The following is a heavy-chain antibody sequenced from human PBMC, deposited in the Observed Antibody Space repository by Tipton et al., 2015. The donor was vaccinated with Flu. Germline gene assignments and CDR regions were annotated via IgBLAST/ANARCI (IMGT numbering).Heavy chain of an antibody. Sequence: SLRLSCAASGFTVSSNYMSWVRQAPGKGLEWVSAISGSGGSTYYADSVKGRFTISRDNSKNTLYLQMNSLRAEDTAVYYCAKDYYGSGSSNWFDPWGQGTLVTVSS. D-gene: IGHD3-10*01. CDR2: ISGSGGST. J-gene: IGHJ5*02. V-gene: IGHV3-23*01. CDR1: GFTVSSNY. CDR3: AKDYYGSGSSNWFDP.